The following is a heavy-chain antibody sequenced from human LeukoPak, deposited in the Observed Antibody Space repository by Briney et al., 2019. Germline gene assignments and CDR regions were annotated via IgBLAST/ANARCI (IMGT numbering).Heavy chain of an antibody. CDR3: ARDRDMVVVPAPLDY. CDR2: ISSSSSYI. CDR1: GFTFSSYS. Sequence: GGSLRLSCAASGFTFSSYSMNSVRQAPGKGLEWVSSISSSSSYIYYADSVKGRFTISRDNAKNSLYLQMNSLRAEDTAVYYCARDRDMVVVPAPLDYWGQGTLVTVSS. D-gene: IGHD2-2*01. J-gene: IGHJ4*02. V-gene: IGHV3-21*01.